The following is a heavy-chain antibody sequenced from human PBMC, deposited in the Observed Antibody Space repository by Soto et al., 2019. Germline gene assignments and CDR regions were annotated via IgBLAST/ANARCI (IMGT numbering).Heavy chain of an antibody. CDR2: ISSSSSYI. CDR1: GFPFSIYS. J-gene: IGHJ4*01. D-gene: IGHD2-21*02. CDR3: ARVPEYCGCACQVY. Sequence: GGALRLSCAASGFPFSIYSMNLVRQAPGKGLEWVSSISSSSSYIYYADSVKGRFTISRDNAKNSLYLQMKSLRAEDTAVYYCARVPEYCGCACQVYWDQGTLVTVSS. V-gene: IGHV3-21*01.